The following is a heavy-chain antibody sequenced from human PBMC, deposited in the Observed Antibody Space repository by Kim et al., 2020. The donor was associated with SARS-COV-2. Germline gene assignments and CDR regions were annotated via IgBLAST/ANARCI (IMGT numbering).Heavy chain of an antibody. CDR2: ISYDGSNK. Sequence: GGSLRLSCAASGFTFSSYAMHWVRQAPGKGLEWVAVISYDGSNKYYADSVKGRFTISRDNSKNTLYLQMNSLRAEDTAVYYCASLRGSSNWSNDAFDIWGQGTMVTVSS. CDR3: ASLRGSSNWSNDAFDI. V-gene: IGHV3-30*04. D-gene: IGHD6-13*01. CDR1: GFTFSSYA. J-gene: IGHJ3*02.